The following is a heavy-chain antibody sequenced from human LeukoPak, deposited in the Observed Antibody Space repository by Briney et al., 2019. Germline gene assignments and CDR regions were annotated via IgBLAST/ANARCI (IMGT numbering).Heavy chain of an antibody. J-gene: IGHJ4*02. V-gene: IGHV3-30*18. CDR2: ISYDGSNK. D-gene: IGHD1-26*01. CDR3: AKSSRSGSYLPLDY. CDR1: GFTFSSYG. Sequence: QPGRSLRLFCAASGFTFSSYGMHWVRQAPGKGLEWVAVISYDGSNKYYADSVKGRFTISRDNSKNTLYLQMNSLRAEDTAVYYCAKSSRSGSYLPLDYWGQGTLVTVSS.